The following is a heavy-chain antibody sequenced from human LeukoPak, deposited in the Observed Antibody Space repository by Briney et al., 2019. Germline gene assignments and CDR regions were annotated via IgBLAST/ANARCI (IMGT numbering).Heavy chain of an antibody. CDR2: INGGGSGT. CDR3: AKVISGAACFFDY. Sequence: GGSLRLSCAASGFTFSNNAMHWVRQAPGKGLEWVSAINGGGSGTFYVDSVKGRFTISRDNSKNALYLQMNSLRAEDTAVYYCAKVISGAACFFDYWGQGTLVTVSP. V-gene: IGHV3-23*01. D-gene: IGHD2-21*01. CDR1: GFTFSNNA. J-gene: IGHJ4*02.